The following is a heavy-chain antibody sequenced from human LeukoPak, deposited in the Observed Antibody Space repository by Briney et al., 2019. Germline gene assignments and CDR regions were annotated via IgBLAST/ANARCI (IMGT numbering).Heavy chain of an antibody. V-gene: IGHV4-34*01. CDR3: ARNVGYSSGWFRVSLNHYYYYYMDV. J-gene: IGHJ6*03. CDR2: VNESGGT. CDR1: IDSFSNYH. D-gene: IGHD6-19*01. Sequence: PSETLSLTCAVYIDSFSNYHWNWIRQTPAKGMEWIGEVNESGGTNISPSLRSRVILSVDTSKNQFSLKLISVTVADTAVYYCARNVGYSSGWFRVSLNHYYYYYMDVWGKGTTVTVSS.